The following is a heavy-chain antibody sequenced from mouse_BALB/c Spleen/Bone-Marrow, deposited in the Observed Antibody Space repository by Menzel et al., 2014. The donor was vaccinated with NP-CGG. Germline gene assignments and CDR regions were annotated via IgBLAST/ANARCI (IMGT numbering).Heavy chain of an antibody. V-gene: IGHV14-3*02. J-gene: IGHJ2*01. CDR2: IDPANGNT. CDR3: ATGSSGYLDY. D-gene: IGHD3-1*01. Sequence: DVQLQESGAELVKPGASVKLSCTASGFNIKDTYMHWVKQRPEQGLEWIGRIDPANGNTKYDPKFQGKATITADTSSNTTYLQLSSLTSEDTAVYYCATGSSGYLDYWGQGTTLTVSS. CDR1: GFNIKDTY.